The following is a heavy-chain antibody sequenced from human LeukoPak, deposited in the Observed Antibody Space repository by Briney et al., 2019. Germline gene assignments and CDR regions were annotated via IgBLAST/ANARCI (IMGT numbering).Heavy chain of an antibody. D-gene: IGHD4-23*01. CDR2: ISVYNGKT. Sequence: ASVKVSCKASGYTFTSYGISWVRQAPGQGLQWMGWISVYNGKTKYGPLQGRVTMTTDTSTATAYMELRGLRSDDTAMYYCARHMTTVVTSLDYWGQGTLVTVSS. CDR3: ARHMTTVVTSLDY. J-gene: IGHJ4*02. V-gene: IGHV1-18*01. CDR1: GYTFTSYG.